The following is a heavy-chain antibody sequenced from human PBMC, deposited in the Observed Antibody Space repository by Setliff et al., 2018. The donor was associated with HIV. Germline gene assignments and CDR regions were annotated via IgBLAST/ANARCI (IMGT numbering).Heavy chain of an antibody. CDR3: ARGPTERYYESRGYYYFDN. CDR1: GGSFSGYY. D-gene: IGHD3-22*01. V-gene: IGHV4-34*01. Sequence: PSETLSLTCAVYGGSFSGYYWSWIRQPPGKGLEWIGEINHTGSTNCNPSLKSRVTMSVDTSKNQFSLKLSSVTAADTAVYYCARGPTERYYESRGYYYFDNWGQGTQVTVSS. J-gene: IGHJ4*02. CDR2: INHTGST.